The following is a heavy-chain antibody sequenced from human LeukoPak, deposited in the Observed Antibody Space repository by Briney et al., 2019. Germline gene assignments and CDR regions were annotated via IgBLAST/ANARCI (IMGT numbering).Heavy chain of an antibody. CDR1: GCTFSSYW. V-gene: IGHV3-74*01. CDR3: ERVRWGWLPEY. Sequence: PWGSLRLSCAASGCTFSSYWRHWIRQAPGRGLVWVSRINSDGSSTNYAYSEKGRFTISRDNAKNPLYLQMNSLRREDTAVYYCERVRWGWLPEYWGQGTLVTVSS. CDR2: INSDGSST. D-gene: IGHD4-23*01. J-gene: IGHJ4*02.